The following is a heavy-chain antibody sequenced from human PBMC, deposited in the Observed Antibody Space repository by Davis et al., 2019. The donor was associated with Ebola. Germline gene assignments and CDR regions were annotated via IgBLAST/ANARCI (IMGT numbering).Heavy chain of an antibody. V-gene: IGHV3-7*01. CDR2: IKQDASEK. J-gene: IGHJ4*02. Sequence: PGGSLRLSCAASGFTFSSYWMSWVRQAPGKGLEWVANIKQDASEKYYVDSVKGRYIISRDNAKTSVYLQMNSLRAEDTAVYYCARKRDFDYWGQGTLVTVSS. CDR3: ARKRDFDY. CDR1: GFTFSSYW.